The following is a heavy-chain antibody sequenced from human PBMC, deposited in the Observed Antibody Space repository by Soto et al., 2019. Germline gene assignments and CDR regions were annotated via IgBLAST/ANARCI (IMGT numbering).Heavy chain of an antibody. J-gene: IGHJ6*02. CDR2: ISPGSRYP. CDR1: GFTFGYSY. Sequence: PGGSLRLSCAGSGFTFGYSYMSWIRQSPGKGLEWLSYISPGSRYPAYADSVKGRFAISRDNSKNTLYLQVNSLRAEDTAVYYCGRDRSAVAGDYYYYYGMDVWGQGTTVTVSS. V-gene: IGHV3-11*06. D-gene: IGHD6-19*01. CDR3: GRDRSAVAGDYYYYYGMDV.